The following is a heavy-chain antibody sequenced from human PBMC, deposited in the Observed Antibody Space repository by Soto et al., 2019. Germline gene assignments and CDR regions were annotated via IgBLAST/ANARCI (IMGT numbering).Heavy chain of an antibody. V-gene: IGHV1-18*01. CDR1: GYTFTSYG. J-gene: IGHJ4*02. CDR3: ARDRSQWLLSFPLAY. Sequence: QVQLVQSGAEVKKPGASVKVSCKASGYTFTSYGISWVRQAPGQGLEWMGWISAYNGNTNYAQKLQGRVTMTTDTSTSTAYMELRSLRSDDTAVYYWARDRSQWLLSFPLAYWGQGTLVTVSS. D-gene: IGHD3-16*02. CDR2: ISAYNGNT.